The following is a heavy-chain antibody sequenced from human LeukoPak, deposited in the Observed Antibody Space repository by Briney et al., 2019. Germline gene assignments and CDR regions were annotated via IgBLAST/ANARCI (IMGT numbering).Heavy chain of an antibody. Sequence: GGSLRLSCAASGLTVSSNYMSWVRQAPGKGLEWVSVIYSGGSTYYADSVKGQFTISRDNSKNTLYLQMNSLRAEDTAVYYCARGRAAGLDYWGQGTLVTVSS. V-gene: IGHV3-53*01. J-gene: IGHJ4*02. CDR3: ARGRAAGLDY. CDR2: IYSGGST. CDR1: GLTVSSNY.